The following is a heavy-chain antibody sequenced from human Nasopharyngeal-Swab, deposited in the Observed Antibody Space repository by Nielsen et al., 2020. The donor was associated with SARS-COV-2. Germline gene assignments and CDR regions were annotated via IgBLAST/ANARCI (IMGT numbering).Heavy chain of an antibody. J-gene: IGHJ4*02. Sequence: SEILSLTCTVSGGSISSYYWSWIRQPPGKGLEWIGYIYYSGSTNYNPSLKGRVTISVDTSKNQFSLKLSSVTAADTAVYYCARRAGSGWYGYWGQGTLVTVSS. D-gene: IGHD6-19*01. CDR3: ARRAGSGWYGY. V-gene: IGHV4-59*01. CDR1: GGSISSYY. CDR2: IYYSGST.